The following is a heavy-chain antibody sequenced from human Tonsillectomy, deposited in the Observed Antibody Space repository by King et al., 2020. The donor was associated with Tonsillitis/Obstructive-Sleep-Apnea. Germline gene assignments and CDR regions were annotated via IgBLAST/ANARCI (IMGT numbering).Heavy chain of an antibody. D-gene: IGHD2-2*01. V-gene: IGHV3-11*01. CDR3: ARSPVGYCSSTSCVGDYYYMDV. CDR1: GFTFSDYY. CDR2: ISSSGSTI. Sequence: VQLVESGGGLVKPGGSLRLSCAASGFTFSDYYMSWIRQAPGKGLEWVSYISSSGSTIYYADSVKGRFTISRDNAKNSLYLQMNSLRAEDTAVYYCARSPVGYCSSTSCVGDYYYMDVWGKGTTVTVSS. J-gene: IGHJ6*03.